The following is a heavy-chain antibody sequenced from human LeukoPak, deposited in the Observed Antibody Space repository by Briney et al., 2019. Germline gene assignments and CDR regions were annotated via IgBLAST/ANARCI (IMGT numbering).Heavy chain of an antibody. CDR2: IRYDGSNK. V-gene: IGHV3-30*02. CDR3: AKDKLEYSSSSTLMATKLYYYYYMDV. D-gene: IGHD6-6*01. CDR1: GFTFSSYG. Sequence: GGSLRLSCAASGFTFSSYGMHWVRQAPGKGLEWVAFIRYDGSNKYYADSVKGRFTISRDNSKNTLYLQMKSLRAEDTALYYCAKDKLEYSSSSTLMATKLYYYYYMDVWGKGTTVTVSS. J-gene: IGHJ6*03.